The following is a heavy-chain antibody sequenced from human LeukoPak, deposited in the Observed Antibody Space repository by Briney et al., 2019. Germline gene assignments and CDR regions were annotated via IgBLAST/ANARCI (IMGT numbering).Heavy chain of an antibody. CDR3: ARGCIRIQLWPRGSNWFDP. J-gene: IGHJ5*02. CDR1: GYSISSGYY. CDR2: INHSGST. V-gene: IGHV4-34*01. D-gene: IGHD5-18*01. Sequence: PSETLSLTCSVSGYSISSGYYWSWIRQPPGKGLEWIGEINHSGSTNYNPSLKSRVTISVDTSKNQFSLKLSSVTAADTAVYYCARGCIRIQLWPRGSNWFDPWGQGTLVTVSS.